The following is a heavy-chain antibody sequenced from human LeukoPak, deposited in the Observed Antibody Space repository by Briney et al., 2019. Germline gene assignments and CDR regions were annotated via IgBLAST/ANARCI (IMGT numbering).Heavy chain of an antibody. V-gene: IGHV4-30-4*07. J-gene: IGHJ3*02. Sequence: SETLSLTCAVSGGSISSGGYSWSWIRQPPGKGLEWIGYIYYSGSTYYNPSLKSRVTISVDTSKNQFSLKLSSVTAADTAVYYCARVSDDAFDIWGQGTMVTVSS. CDR2: IYYSGST. CDR1: GGSISSGGYS. D-gene: IGHD3-3*02. CDR3: ARVSDDAFDI.